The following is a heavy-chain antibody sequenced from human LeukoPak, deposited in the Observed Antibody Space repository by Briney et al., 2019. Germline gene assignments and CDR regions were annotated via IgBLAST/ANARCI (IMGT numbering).Heavy chain of an antibody. D-gene: IGHD1-1*01. J-gene: IGHJ3*02. Sequence: PSQTLSLTCAVSGGPISSGTYYWSWIRQPAGRGLEWIGRIYSSGSTNYNPSLKSRVTISIDTSKSQLSLNLSSVTAADTAVYYCAEVHGKGNFDIWGQGTMVTVSS. CDR2: IYSSGST. CDR3: AEVHGKGNFDI. CDR1: GGPISSGTYY. V-gene: IGHV4-61*02.